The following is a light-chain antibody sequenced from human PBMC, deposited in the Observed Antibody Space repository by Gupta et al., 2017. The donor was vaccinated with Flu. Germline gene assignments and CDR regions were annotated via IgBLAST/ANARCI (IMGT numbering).Light chain of an antibody. V-gene: IGLV2-8*01. CDR3: SSYGGINNFVV. J-gene: IGLJ2*01. Sequence: QSALPQPPSASGSPGQSVTISGNGTRSDVGGYNYVTWYQHHPGKAPKVIIYEVRKWPSGFPDRFSGSNSGNTASLTVSGLQAEDEADYYCSSYGGINNFVVFGGGTKLTVL. CDR2: EVR. CDR1: RSDVGGYNY.